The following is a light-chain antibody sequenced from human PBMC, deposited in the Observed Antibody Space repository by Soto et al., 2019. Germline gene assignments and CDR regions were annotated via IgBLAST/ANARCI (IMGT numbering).Light chain of an antibody. CDR2: VNSDGSH. Sequence: QLVLTQSPSAYASLGASVKLTCSLSSGHNSYAIAWHQQQPEKGPRYLMKVNSDGSHSKGDGIPDRFSGSSSGAERYLTISRLQSEDVADYYCQTWSTDIRVFGGGTKLTVL. J-gene: IGLJ3*02. CDR1: SGHNSYA. CDR3: QTWSTDIRV. V-gene: IGLV4-69*01.